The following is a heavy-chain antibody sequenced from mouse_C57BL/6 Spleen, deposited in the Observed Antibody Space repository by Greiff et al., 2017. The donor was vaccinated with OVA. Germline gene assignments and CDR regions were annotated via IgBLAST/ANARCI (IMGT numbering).Heavy chain of an antibody. D-gene: IGHD2-3*01. V-gene: IGHV1-72*01. Sequence: VQLQQPGAELVKPGASVKLSCKASGYTFTSYWMHWVKQRPGRGLEWIGRIDPNSGGTKYNEKFKSKATLTVDKPSSTAYMQLSSLTSEDSAVYYCARDGAIWVYDSPRAMDYWGQGTSVTVSS. CDR3: ARDGAIWVYDSPRAMDY. CDR1: GYTFTSYW. J-gene: IGHJ4*01. CDR2: IDPNSGGT.